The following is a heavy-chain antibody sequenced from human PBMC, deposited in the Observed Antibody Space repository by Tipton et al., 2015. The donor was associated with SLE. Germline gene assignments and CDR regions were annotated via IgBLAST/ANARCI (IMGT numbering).Heavy chain of an antibody. CDR1: GFTFFTYA. V-gene: IGHV3-30*04. Sequence: SLRLSCAASGFTFFTYAMSWVRQAPRKGLEWVAVISYDGSNKYYADSVKGRFTISRDNSKNTLYLQMNSLRAEDTAVYYCASSLLLNYFDYWGQGTLVTVSS. J-gene: IGHJ4*02. D-gene: IGHD2-21*01. CDR2: ISYDGSNK. CDR3: ASSLLLNYFDY.